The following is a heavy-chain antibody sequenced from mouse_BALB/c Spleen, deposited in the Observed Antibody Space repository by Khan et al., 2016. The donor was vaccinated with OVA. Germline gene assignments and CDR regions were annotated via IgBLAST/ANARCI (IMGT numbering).Heavy chain of an antibody. J-gene: IGHJ2*01. CDR3: SRSYFYGYYFDQ. V-gene: IGHV5-17*02. D-gene: IGHD1-1*01. CDR1: GFTFSSFG. Sequence: EVELVESGGGLVQPGGSRKLSCVASGFTFSSFGMHWVRQAPEKGLEWFAYISGDSSTIYYTDTVKGRLTISRDNPKNTLFLQMTSLRSEDMAMYYCSRSYFYGYYFDQWGQGTTLTGSS. CDR2: ISGDSSTI.